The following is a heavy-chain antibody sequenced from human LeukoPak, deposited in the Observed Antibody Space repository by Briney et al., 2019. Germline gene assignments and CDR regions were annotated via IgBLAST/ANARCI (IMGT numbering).Heavy chain of an antibody. J-gene: IGHJ4*02. CDR3: AKLAAYYFGPGAHFDY. Sequence: GGSLTLSCAASGFSFSNYGMSWFRQAPGKGLEWVSVIYSDGGTYYADSVKGRFTISRDNSKNTVYLQMNSLRAEDTAVYYCAKLAAYYFGPGAHFDYWGQGTLVTVSS. CDR1: GFSFSNYG. V-gene: IGHV3-23*03. CDR2: IYSDGGT. D-gene: IGHD3-10*01.